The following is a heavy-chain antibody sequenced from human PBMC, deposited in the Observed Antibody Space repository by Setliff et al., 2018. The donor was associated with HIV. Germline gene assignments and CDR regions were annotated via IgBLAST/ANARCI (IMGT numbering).Heavy chain of an antibody. J-gene: IGHJ3*02. CDR3: ARVNPFLYYYDTSGHSGAFYI. CDR2: INSNSGGT. V-gene: IGHV1-2*02. Sequence: GASVKVSCKASGYTFTGYYINWMRQAPGQGLEWMGWINSNSGGTNYAQRFQGRVTVTRDTSISTAYMELSRLRSDDTAVYYCARVNPFLYYYDTSGHSGAFYIWGQGTVVTVS. CDR1: GYTFTGYY. D-gene: IGHD3-22*01.